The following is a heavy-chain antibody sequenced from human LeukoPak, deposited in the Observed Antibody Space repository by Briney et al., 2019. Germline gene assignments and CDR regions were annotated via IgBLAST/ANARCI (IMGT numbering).Heavy chain of an antibody. Sequence: ASVKVSCKASGYIFTGYYMHWARQAPGQGLEWMGWINPNSGGTNYAQKFQGRVTMTRDTSISTAYMELSRLRSDDTAVYYCASIAWNFSDFDYWGQGTLVTVSS. J-gene: IGHJ4*02. V-gene: IGHV1-2*02. CDR1: GYIFTGYY. CDR3: ASIAWNFSDFDY. CDR2: INPNSGGT. D-gene: IGHD1-7*01.